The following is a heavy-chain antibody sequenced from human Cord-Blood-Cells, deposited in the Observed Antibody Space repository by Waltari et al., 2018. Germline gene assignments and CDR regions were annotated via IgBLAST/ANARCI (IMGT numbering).Heavy chain of an antibody. D-gene: IGHD3-22*01. V-gene: IGHV3-15*01. Sequence: EVQLVESGGGLVKPGGSLRLSCAASGFTFSNAWMSWVRQAPGKGLEWVGRIKSKTDGGTTDYDAPVKGRLTISRDDSKNTLYLQMNSLKTEDTAVYYWTTDEEKMYYYDSSHDAFDIWGQGTMVTVSS. CDR1: GFTFSNAW. J-gene: IGHJ3*02. CDR2: IKSKTDGGTT. CDR3: TTDEEKMYYYDSSHDAFDI.